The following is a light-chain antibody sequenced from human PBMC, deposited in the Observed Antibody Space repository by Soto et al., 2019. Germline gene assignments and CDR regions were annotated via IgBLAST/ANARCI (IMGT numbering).Light chain of an antibody. CDR1: QSVLYSSNNKNY. CDR2: WAS. CDR3: QQYYSTPPLT. J-gene: IGKJ4*01. Sequence: DIVMTQSPDSLAVSLGERATINCKSSQSVLYSSNNKNYLAWYQQKLGQPPKLLIYWASTRESGVPDRFSGSGSGTDFTISSNSAPADDVGVHYCQQYYSTPPLTFGGGTKVEIK. V-gene: IGKV4-1*01.